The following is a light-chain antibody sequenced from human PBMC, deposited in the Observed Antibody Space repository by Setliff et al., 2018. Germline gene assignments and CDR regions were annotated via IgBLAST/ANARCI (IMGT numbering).Light chain of an antibody. V-gene: IGLV1-44*01. CDR1: SSNIGSNT. J-gene: IGLJ3*02. Sequence: QSALAQPPSASGTPGQRVTISCSGSSSNIGSNTANWYQQLPGTAPKLLIYSNNQRPSGVPGRFSASKSGTSASLAISGLHSEDEADYYCSSHTTSSTWVFGGGTKVTVL. CDR2: SNN. CDR3: SSHTTSSTWV.